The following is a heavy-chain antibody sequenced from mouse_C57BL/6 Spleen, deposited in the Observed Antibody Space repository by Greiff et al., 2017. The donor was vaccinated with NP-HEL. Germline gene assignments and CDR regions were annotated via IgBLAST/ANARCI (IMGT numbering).Heavy chain of an antibody. J-gene: IGHJ2*01. D-gene: IGHD2-3*01. Sequence: EVQLQESGPGLVKPSQSLSLTCSVTGYSITSGYYWNWIRQFPGNKLEWMGYISYDGSNNYNPSLKNRISITRDTSKNQFFLKLNSVTTEDTATYYCAREGIYDGTGDYWGQGTTLTVSS. CDR1: GYSITSGYY. CDR2: ISYDGSN. CDR3: AREGIYDGTGDY. V-gene: IGHV3-6*01.